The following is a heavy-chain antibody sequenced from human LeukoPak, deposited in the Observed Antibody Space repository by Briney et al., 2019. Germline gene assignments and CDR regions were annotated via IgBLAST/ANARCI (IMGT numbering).Heavy chain of an antibody. CDR2: IYPRDSDT. D-gene: IGHD3-22*01. J-gene: IGHJ4*02. V-gene: IGHV5-51*01. Sequence: GESLKISCKGSGYGFTDYWVGWVRQVPGRGLEWMGIIYPRDSDTRFSLSFQGQFTLSVDKSISTAYLQWSSLKASDTAVYYCVRQGLHDSAGHIDYWGQGTLVTVSS. CDR3: VRQGLHDSAGHIDY. CDR1: GYGFTDYW.